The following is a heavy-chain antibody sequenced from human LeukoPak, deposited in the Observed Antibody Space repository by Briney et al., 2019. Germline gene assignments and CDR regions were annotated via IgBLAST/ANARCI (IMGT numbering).Heavy chain of an antibody. CDR2: ISSGSTTI. V-gene: IGHV3-48*01. J-gene: IGHJ6*02. CDR1: GFTFSSYS. CDR3: ARESDPYCGGDCYFYYYYGMDV. D-gene: IGHD2-21*02. Sequence: PGGSLRLSCVASGFTFSSYSMNWVRQAPGKGLEWVSYISSGSTTIYYANSVKGRFTISRDNAKNSLYLQMNSLRAEDTAVYYCARESDPYCGGDCYFYYYYGMDVWGQGTTVTVSS.